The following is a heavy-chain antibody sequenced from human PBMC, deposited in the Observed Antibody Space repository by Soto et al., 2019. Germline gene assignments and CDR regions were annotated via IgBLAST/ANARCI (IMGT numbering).Heavy chain of an antibody. Sequence: QVQLVQSGAEVKKPGDSVKVSCKASGYTFTSYGISWVRQAPGQGLEWMGWISAYNGNTNYAQKLQGRVTMTTDTSTSTAYMELRSLRSDDTVVYYCSRDREKIVATMKADGDYWGQVTLVTVSS. V-gene: IGHV1-18*04. J-gene: IGHJ4*02. CDR3: SRDREKIVATMKADGDY. CDR1: GYTFTSYG. D-gene: IGHD5-12*01. CDR2: ISAYNGNT.